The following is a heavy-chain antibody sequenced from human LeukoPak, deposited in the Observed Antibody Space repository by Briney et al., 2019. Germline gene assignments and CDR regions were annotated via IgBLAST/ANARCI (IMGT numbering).Heavy chain of an antibody. D-gene: IGHD3-10*01. V-gene: IGHV1-69*13. J-gene: IGHJ6*02. CDR1: GGTFSSYA. CDR2: IIPIFGTA. CDR3: AAGFGPNDYYYGMDV. Sequence: GASVKVSCKASGGTFSSYAISWVRQAPGQGLEWMGGIIPIFGTANYAQKFQGRVTITADESTSTAYMELSSLRSEDTAVYYCAAGFGPNDYYYGMDVWGQGTTVTVSS.